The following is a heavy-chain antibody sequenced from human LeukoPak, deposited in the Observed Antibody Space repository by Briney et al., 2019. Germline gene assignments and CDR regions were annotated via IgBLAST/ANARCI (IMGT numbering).Heavy chain of an antibody. Sequence: GRSLRLSCAASGFTFSSYGMHWVRQAPGKGLEWVAVIWYDGSNKYYADSVKGRFTISRDNSKNTLYLQMNSLRAEDTAVYYCAKVGDYYDFWSGPDYWGQGTLVTVSS. V-gene: IGHV3-33*06. CDR1: GFTFSSYG. CDR3: AKVGDYYDFWSGPDY. D-gene: IGHD3-3*01. CDR2: IWYDGSNK. J-gene: IGHJ4*02.